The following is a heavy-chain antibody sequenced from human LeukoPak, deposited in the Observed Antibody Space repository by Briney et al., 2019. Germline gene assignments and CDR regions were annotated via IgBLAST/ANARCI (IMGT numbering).Heavy chain of an antibody. D-gene: IGHD3-3*01. CDR1: GYTFTSYG. V-gene: IGHV1-18*01. CDR2: ISAYNGNT. Sequence: ASVKVSCKASGYTFTSYGISWVRQAPGQGLEWMGWISAYNGNTNYAQKLQGRVTMTTDTSTSTAYMELGSLRSDDTAVYYCARNHYDFWSGVNIWFDPWGRGTLVTVSS. J-gene: IGHJ5*02. CDR3: ARNHYDFWSGVNIWFDP.